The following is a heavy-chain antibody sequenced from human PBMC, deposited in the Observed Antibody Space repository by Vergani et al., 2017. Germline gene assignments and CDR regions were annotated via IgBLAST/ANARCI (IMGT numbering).Heavy chain of an antibody. CDR3: ASIGRAPTRRNPPPDY. J-gene: IGHJ4*02. D-gene: IGHD3-16*02. CDR1: GGSFSDYY. Sequence: QVQLQEWGAGLLKTSETLSLTCGVSGGSFSDYYWSWIRQAPGMGLEWIGEVNHGGSTNYNPSLKSRVSITVETSKNQFSLQLTSVTAADSALYFCASIGRAPTRRNPPPDYWGQGILVTVSS. CDR2: VNHGGST. V-gene: IGHV4-34*01.